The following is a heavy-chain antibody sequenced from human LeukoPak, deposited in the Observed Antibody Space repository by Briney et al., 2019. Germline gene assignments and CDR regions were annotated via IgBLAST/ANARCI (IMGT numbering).Heavy chain of an antibody. J-gene: IGHJ4*02. CDR3: ASGAHGGNGY. Sequence: SETLSLTCTVSGGSISSYYWSWIRQPAGKGLEWIGRIDSSGSTNYNPSLKSRVTMSVDTSNNQFSLKLTSVTAADTAMYYCASGAHGGNGYWGQGTLVTVSS. V-gene: IGHV4-4*07. CDR2: IDSSGST. D-gene: IGHD2-8*01. CDR1: GGSISSYY.